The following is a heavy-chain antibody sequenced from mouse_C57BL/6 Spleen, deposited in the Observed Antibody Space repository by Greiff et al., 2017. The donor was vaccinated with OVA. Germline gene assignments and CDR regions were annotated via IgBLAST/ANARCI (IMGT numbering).Heavy chain of an antibody. V-gene: IGHV5-17*01. CDR1: GFTFSDYG. CDR2: ISSGSSTI. J-gene: IGHJ3*01. CDR3: ARPLFAY. Sequence: EVHLVESGGGLVKPGGSLKLSCAASGFTFSDYGMHWVRQAPEKGLEWVAYISSGSSTIYYADTVKGRFTISRDNAKNTLFLQMTSLRSEDTAMYYCARPLFAYWGKGTLVTVSA.